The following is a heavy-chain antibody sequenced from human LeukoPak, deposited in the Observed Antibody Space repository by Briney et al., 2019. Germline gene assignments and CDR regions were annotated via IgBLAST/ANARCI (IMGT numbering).Heavy chain of an antibody. J-gene: IGHJ4*01. CDR3: ARDRGAYCGGDCYLGFDY. CDR2: IAGSSGYI. CDR1: GFTVSSYT. D-gene: IGHD2-21*02. V-gene: IGHV3-21*01. Sequence: PGGSLRLSCAASGFTVSSYTMNWVRQAPGKGLEWVSSIAGSSGYISYADSVKGRFTISRDNAKKSLYLQVTSLTAEDTAVYYCARDRGAYCGGDCYLGFDYWGRGTLVTVSS.